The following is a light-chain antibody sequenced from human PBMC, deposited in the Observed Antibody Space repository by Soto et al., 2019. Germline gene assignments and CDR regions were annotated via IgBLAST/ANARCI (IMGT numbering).Light chain of an antibody. Sequence: QSVLTHPASVSWSPGQSITISCTGSSSDVGGHNYVSWYQQHPGKAPKLMIYEVTKRPSGVSNRFSGSKSGNTASLTISGLQAEDETDYYCSSYTFTSTLYVFGTGTKVTVL. CDR3: SSYTFTSTLYV. V-gene: IGLV2-14*01. J-gene: IGLJ1*01. CDR1: SSDVGGHNY. CDR2: EVT.